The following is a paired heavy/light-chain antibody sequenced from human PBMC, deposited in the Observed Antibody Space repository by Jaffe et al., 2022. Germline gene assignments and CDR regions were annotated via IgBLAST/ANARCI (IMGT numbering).Light chain of an antibody. CDR2: GNS. J-gene: IGLJ1*01. Sequence: QSVLTQPPSVSGAPGQRVTIACTGSSSNIGAGYDVHWYQQVPGTAPKLLIYGNSNRPSGVPDRFSGSKSGTSASLAITGLQAEDEADYYCQSYDSTLYVFGTGTKVTVL. V-gene: IGLV1-40*01. CDR3: QSYDSTLYV. CDR1: SSNIGAGYD.
Heavy chain of an antibody. CDR1: GFTFSDYY. Sequence: QVQLVESGGGLVKPGGSLRLSCAASGFTFSDYYMSWIRQAPGKGLEWVSYISSSGDPIYYADSVRGRFTISRDNAKNSLYLQMNSLRAEDTAVYYCARDRSAFCRGGSCYARKWYFDLWGRGTLVTVSS. V-gene: IGHV3-11*01. CDR3: ARDRSAFCRGGSCYARKWYFDL. J-gene: IGHJ2*01. CDR2: ISSSGDPI. D-gene: IGHD2-15*01.